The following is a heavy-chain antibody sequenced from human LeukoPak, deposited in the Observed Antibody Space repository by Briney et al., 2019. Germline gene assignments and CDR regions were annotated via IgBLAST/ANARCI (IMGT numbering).Heavy chain of an antibody. CDR3: ARPTTGPATQGYDS. J-gene: IGHJ4*02. V-gene: IGHV4-39*01. D-gene: IGHD1-1*01. CDR2: IYYRGNT. Sequence: PSETLSPTCTVSGGSISSSPYYWAWIRQPPGRGLEWIGSIYYRGNTYHNPSLKSRVTISVDTSKNQFSLSVISVTAADTAVYFCARPTTGPATQGYDSWGQGILVTVAS. CDR1: GGSISSSPYY.